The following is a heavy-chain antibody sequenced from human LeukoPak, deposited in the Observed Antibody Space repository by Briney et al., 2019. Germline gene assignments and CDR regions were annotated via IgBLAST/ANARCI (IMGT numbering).Heavy chain of an antibody. J-gene: IGHJ4*02. CDR2: INTDGSST. D-gene: IGHD3-16*01. CDR3: SRVWGFFVN. V-gene: IGHV3-74*01. CDR1: GFTFSSYW. Sequence: PGGSLRLSCAASGFTFSSYWMHWVRQVPGKGLVWVSHINTDGSSTGYADSVKGRFTISRDNAKNTLYLQMNSLRAEDTAVYYCSRVWGFFVNWGQGTLVTVAS.